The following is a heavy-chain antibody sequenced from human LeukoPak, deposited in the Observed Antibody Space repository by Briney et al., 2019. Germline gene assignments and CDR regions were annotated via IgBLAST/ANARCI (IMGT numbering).Heavy chain of an antibody. J-gene: IGHJ4*02. CDR2: ISSSSSYI. D-gene: IGHD3-16*02. Sequence: GGSLRLSCAASGFTFSSYSMNWVRQAPGKGLEWVSSISSSSSYIYYADSVKGRFTISRDNAKNSLYLQMNSLRAEDTAVYYCARADYVWGSYRFDYWGQGTLVTVSS. V-gene: IGHV3-21*01. CDR3: ARADYVWGSYRFDY. CDR1: GFTFSSYS.